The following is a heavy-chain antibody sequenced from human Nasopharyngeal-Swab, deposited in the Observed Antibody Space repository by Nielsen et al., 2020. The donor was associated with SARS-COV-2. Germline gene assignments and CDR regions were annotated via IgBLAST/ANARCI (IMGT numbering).Heavy chain of an antibody. V-gene: IGHV3-53*01. D-gene: IGHD2-2*01. CDR3: ARDPGYRNGMNV. J-gene: IGHJ6*02. Sequence: GESLKISCAASGFSVRSDYMNWVRQAPGKGLEWVSVIYSDGTTHYTDSVKGRFSISRDDSKNKLDLQMNSLRVDDTAVYYCARDPGYRNGMNVWGQGTTVTVSS. CDR1: GFSVRSDY. CDR2: IYSDGTT.